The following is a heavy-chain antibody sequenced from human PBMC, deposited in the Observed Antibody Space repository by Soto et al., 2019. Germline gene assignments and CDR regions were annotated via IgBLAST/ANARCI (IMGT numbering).Heavy chain of an antibody. Sequence: GSLRRSCSASRFMLSAYYMPWIRQAPGTGPEGVSCIRGGAEDIKYADSVKCRFIISRDNAKHSLFLEMNSLRGEDTAVYYCTRVPTTKGFDLWGQGTFVTVSS. CDR3: TRVPTTKGFDL. CDR2: IRGGAEDI. CDR1: RFMLSAYY. V-gene: IGHV3-11*01. J-gene: IGHJ5*02. D-gene: IGHD2-8*01.